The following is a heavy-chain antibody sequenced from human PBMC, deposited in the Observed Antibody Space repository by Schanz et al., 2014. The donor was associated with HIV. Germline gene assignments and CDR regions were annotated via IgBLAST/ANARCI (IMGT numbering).Heavy chain of an antibody. CDR3: ANEEVPNDY. Sequence: EVQLLESGGGLVQPGESLRLSCAVSGFRFSSHAMTWVRQAPGKGLEWDSGISISGETTYYADSVKGRFTISRDNSKNTLYLQMNSLRVEDTAVYYCANEEVPNDYWGQGTLVTVSS. V-gene: IGHV3-23*01. CDR2: ISISGETT. CDR1: GFRFSSHA. J-gene: IGHJ4*02.